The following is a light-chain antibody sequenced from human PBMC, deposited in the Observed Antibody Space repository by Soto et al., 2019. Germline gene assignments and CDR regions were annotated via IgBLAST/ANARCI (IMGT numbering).Light chain of an antibody. Sequence: EIVLTQSPGTLSLSPGERATLSCRASQSVSSSYLAWYRQKPGQAPSLLIYGASSMATGIPDRVSGSGSGTDFTLTISRLEPEDFAVYYCQQYGSSPCTFGQGTKLEIK. CDR1: QSVSSSY. V-gene: IGKV3-20*01. J-gene: IGKJ2*02. CDR3: QQYGSSPCT. CDR2: GAS.